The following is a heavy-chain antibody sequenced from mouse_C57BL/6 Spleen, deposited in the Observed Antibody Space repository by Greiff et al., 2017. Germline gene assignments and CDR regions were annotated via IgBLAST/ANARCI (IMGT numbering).Heavy chain of an antibody. CDR2: IYPGDGDT. J-gene: IGHJ2*01. V-gene: IGHV1-82*01. CDR1: GYAFSSSW. CDR3: ARGAGGFDY. Sequence: QVQLQQSGPELVKPGASVKISCKASGYAFSSSWMNWVKQRPGQGLEWIGRIYPGDGDTNYNGKFKGKATLTADKSSSTAYMQLSSLTSEDSAVYFCARGAGGFDYWGQGTTLTVSS.